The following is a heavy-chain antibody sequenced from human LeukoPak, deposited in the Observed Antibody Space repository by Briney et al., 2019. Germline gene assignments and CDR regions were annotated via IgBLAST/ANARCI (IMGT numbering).Heavy chain of an antibody. CDR1: GFTFSTYS. Sequence: GGSLRLSCTASGFTFSTYSMHWVRQAPGKGLEWVAFIRYDGSNKYYADSVKGRFTISRDNSKNTLYLQMNSLRAEDTAVYYCAKDLGYSGSYSYYYYMDVWGKGTTVTVSS. CDR2: IRYDGSNK. D-gene: IGHD1-26*01. CDR3: AKDLGYSGSYSYYYYMDV. J-gene: IGHJ6*03. V-gene: IGHV3-30*02.